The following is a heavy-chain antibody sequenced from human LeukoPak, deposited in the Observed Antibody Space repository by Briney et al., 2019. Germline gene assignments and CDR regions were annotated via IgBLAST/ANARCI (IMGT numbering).Heavy chain of an antibody. D-gene: IGHD5/OR15-5a*01. Sequence: PGGSLRLSCAASGFTFSSYAMSWVSQAPGKGLEWVSAISGPAGSWDYADSVKGRFTISRDNSKNTLFLQMNSLRAEDTAIYYCAKKVGLVSAPLYYFDVWGQGTLVTVSS. J-gene: IGHJ4*02. CDR2: ISGPAGSW. CDR1: GFTFSSYA. CDR3: AKKVGLVSAPLYYFDV. V-gene: IGHV3-23*01.